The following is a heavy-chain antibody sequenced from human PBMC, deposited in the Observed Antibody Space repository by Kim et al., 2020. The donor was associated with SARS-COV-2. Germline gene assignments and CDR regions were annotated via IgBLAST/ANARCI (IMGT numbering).Heavy chain of an antibody. CDR2: IGTAGDT. Sequence: GGSLRLSCAASGFTFSSYDMHWVRQATGKGLEWVSAIGTAGDTYYPGSVKGRFTISRENAKNSLYLQMNSLRAGDTAVYYCARAVLGATAGAFDIWGQGTMVTVSS. CDR3: ARAVLGATAGAFDI. D-gene: IGHD1-26*01. CDR1: GFTFSSYD. V-gene: IGHV3-13*04. J-gene: IGHJ3*02.